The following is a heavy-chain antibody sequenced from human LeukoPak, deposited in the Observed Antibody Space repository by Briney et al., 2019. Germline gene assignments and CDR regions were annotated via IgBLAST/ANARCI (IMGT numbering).Heavy chain of an antibody. Sequence: PSETLSLTCTVSGGSISSYYWSWIRQPPGKGLEWIGYIYYSGSTNYNPSLKSRVTISVDTSKNQFSLKLSSVTAADTAVYYCARSKYGGMDVWGKGATVTVSS. CDR1: GGSISSYY. V-gene: IGHV4-59*01. CDR2: IYYSGST. J-gene: IGHJ6*04. CDR3: ARSKYGGMDV. D-gene: IGHD4-17*01.